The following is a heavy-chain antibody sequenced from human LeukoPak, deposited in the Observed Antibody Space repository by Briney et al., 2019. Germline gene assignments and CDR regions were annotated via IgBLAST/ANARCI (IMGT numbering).Heavy chain of an antibody. J-gene: IGHJ4*02. Sequence: GASVKVSCKASGYTFTSYYMHLVRQAPGQGLEWMGIINPSGGSTSYAQKFQGRVTMTRDTSTSTVYMELSSLRSEDTAVYYCARDQGEGSSGYYFDYWGQGTLVTVSS. CDR3: ARDQGEGSSGYYFDY. D-gene: IGHD6-6*01. CDR1: GYTFTSYY. V-gene: IGHV1-46*03. CDR2: INPSGGST.